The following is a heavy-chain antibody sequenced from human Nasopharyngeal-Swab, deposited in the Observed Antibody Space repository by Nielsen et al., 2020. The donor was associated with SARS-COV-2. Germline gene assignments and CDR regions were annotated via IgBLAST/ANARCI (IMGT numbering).Heavy chain of an antibody. D-gene: IGHD2-15*01. J-gene: IGHJ4*02. CDR2: VRSNGNNYAT. Sequence: GESLKISCAASGFTFSDSAIHWVRQASGKGLAWVGRVRSNGNNYATAYSASVKGRFIIFRDDPTNTAYLQMNSLKTEDTAMYYCTRCGGGCYSGRDYWGQGTLVTVSS. CDR1: GFTFSDSA. V-gene: IGHV3-73*01. CDR3: TRCGGGCYSGRDY.